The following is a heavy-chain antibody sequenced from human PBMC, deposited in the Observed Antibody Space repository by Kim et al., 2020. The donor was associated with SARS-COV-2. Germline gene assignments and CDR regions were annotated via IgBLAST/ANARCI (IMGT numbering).Heavy chain of an antibody. CDR2: ISAYNGNT. J-gene: IGHJ6*03. CDR1: GYTFTSYG. V-gene: IGHV1-18*01. Sequence: ASVKVSCKASGYTFTSYGISWVRQAPGQGLEWMGWISAYNGNTNYAQKLQGRVTMTTDTSTSTAYMELRSLRSDDTAVYYCARGRGVVVPAAMHHYYYYYYMDVWGKGTTVTVSS. CDR3: ARGRGVVVPAAMHHYYYYYYMDV. D-gene: IGHD2-2*01.